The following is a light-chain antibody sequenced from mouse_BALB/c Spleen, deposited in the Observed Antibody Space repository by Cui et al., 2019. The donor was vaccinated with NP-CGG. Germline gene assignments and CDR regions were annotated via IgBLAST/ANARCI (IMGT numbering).Light chain of an antibody. CDR1: TGAVTTSNY. J-gene: IGLJ1*01. CDR3: ALWYSNHWV. V-gene: IGLV1*01. Sequence: HAVVTQESALTTSPGETVTLTCRSSTGAVTTSNYANWVQEKPDHLFTGLIGGTNNRPPGVPARFSGSLIGDKAALTITGAQTADEAIYFCALWYSNHWVFGGGTKLAVL. CDR2: GTN.